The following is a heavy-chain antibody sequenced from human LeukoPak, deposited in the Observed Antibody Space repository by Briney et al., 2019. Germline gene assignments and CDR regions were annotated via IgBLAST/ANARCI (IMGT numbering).Heavy chain of an antibody. Sequence: GGSLRLSCAASGFTFSSYSMNWVRQAPGKGLEWISYITTSGGAKNYADSVKGRFTISRDNAENSLYLQMSSLRAEDTAVYYCARTRSGGYSTLDYWGQGTLVTVSS. J-gene: IGHJ4*02. CDR2: ITTSGGAK. V-gene: IGHV3-48*01. D-gene: IGHD3-22*01. CDR3: ARTRSGGYSTLDY. CDR1: GFTFSSYS.